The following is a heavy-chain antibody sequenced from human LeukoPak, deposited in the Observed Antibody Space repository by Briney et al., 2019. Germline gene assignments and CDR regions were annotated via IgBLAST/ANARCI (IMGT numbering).Heavy chain of an antibody. D-gene: IGHD3-22*01. CDR3: ARDPRYYDSSGYGDAFDI. CDR2: IKQDGSEK. V-gene: IGHV3-7*03. J-gene: IGHJ3*02. Sequence: PGGSLRLSCAASGFTFSSYWMSWVRQAPGKGLEWVANIKQDGSEKYYVDSVKGRFTISRDNAKNSLYLQMNSLRAEDTALYYCARDPRYYDSSGYGDAFDIWGQGTMVTVSS. CDR1: GFTFSSYW.